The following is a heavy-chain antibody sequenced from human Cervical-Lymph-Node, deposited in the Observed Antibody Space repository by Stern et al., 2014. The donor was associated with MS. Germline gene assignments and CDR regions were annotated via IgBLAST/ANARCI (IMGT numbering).Heavy chain of an antibody. CDR2: INTNTGSP. Sequence: QVQLVESGSEVKKPGASVQISCRASGYGFPSFHMHWGRQAPGQGLEWLGWINTNTGSPKYAQGFTGRFVFSVDTSVSTTYLLISGLKAEDTAVYFCATFQPWDLVDFWGQGTLVTVSS. CDR3: ATFQPWDLVDF. V-gene: IGHV7-4-1*02. CDR1: GYGFPSFH. J-gene: IGHJ4*02. D-gene: IGHD1-26*01.